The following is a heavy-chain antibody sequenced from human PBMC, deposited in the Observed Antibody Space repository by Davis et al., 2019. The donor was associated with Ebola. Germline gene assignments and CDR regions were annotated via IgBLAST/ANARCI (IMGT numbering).Heavy chain of an antibody. Sequence: PGGSLRLSCAASGFTFSSYSINWVRQAPGKGLEWVSSISSSSSYIYYADSVKGRFTISRDNAKNSLYLQMNSLRAEDTAVYYCARGGDSSGPVYYYYGMDVWGQGTTVTVSS. J-gene: IGHJ6*02. D-gene: IGHD6-19*01. V-gene: IGHV3-21*01. CDR2: ISSSSSYI. CDR3: ARGGDSSGPVYYYYGMDV. CDR1: GFTFSSYS.